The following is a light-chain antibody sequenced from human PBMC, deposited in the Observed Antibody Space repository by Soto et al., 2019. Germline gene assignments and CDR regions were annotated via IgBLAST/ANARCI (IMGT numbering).Light chain of an antibody. CDR1: SSEVGGYKF. J-gene: IGLJ2*01. CDR2: DVS. CDR3: VSYGSNRPVI. Sequence: QSVLTQPASVSGSPGQSITISCTGTSSEVGGYKFVSWFQQPPGKAPKLLIYDVSDRPSGVSDRFSGSKSGNTASLTISGLQADDEADYYCVSYGSNRPVIFGGGTKVTVL. V-gene: IGLV2-14*01.